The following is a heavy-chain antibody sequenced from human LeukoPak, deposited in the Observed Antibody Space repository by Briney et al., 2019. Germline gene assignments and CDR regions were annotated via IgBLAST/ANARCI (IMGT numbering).Heavy chain of an antibody. Sequence: ASVKVSCKASGYTFTGYYMHWVRQAPGQGLEWMGWINPNSGGTNYAQKFQGRVTMTRDTSISTAYMELSRLRSDDTALYYCTRAPSSGPFDYWGQGTLVTVSS. V-gene: IGHV1-2*02. CDR1: GYTFTGYY. J-gene: IGHJ4*02. CDR3: TRAPSSGPFDY. D-gene: IGHD3-22*01. CDR2: INPNSGGT.